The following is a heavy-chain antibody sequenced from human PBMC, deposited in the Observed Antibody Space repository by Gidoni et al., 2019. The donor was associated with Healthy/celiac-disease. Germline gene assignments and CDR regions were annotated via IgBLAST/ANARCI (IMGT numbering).Heavy chain of an antibody. Sequence: EVQLVQSGAEVKKPGESLKISCKGSGYSFTSYWIGWVRQMPGKGLEWMGIIYPGDSDTRYSPSFQGQVTISADKSISTAYLQWSSLKASDTAMYYCARRIGSYYDSSGYYGFDYWGQGTLVTVSS. D-gene: IGHD3-22*01. CDR1: GYSFTSYW. J-gene: IGHJ4*02. CDR2: IYPGDSDT. CDR3: ARRIGSYYDSSGYYGFDY. V-gene: IGHV5-51*01.